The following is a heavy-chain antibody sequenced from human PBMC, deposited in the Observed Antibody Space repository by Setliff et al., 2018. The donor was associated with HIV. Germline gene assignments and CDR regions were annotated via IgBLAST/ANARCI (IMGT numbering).Heavy chain of an antibody. D-gene: IGHD3-22*01. CDR2: ITHSGST. J-gene: IGHJ6*03. Sequence: SETLSLTCTVSGGSISSYYWTWIRQPPGKGLEWIGEITHSGSTNYNPSLETRVTISVDTSKNQFSLKLSSVTAADTAVYYCARDSVNYYDSSGYYYYYYYMDVWGKGTTVTVSS. CDR3: ARDSVNYYDSSGYYYYYYYMDV. CDR1: GGSISSYY. V-gene: IGHV4-34*01.